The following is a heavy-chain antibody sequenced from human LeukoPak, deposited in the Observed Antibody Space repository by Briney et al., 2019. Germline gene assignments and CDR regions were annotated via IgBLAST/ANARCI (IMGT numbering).Heavy chain of an antibody. J-gene: IGHJ4*02. CDR3: ARDEGPPYY. CDR2: IYYSGST. Sequence: PSETLSLTCTVSGGSISSYYWSWIRQPPGKGLEWIGYIYYSGSTNYNPSLKSRLTMSEDTSKNQFSLKLSSVTAADTAVYYCARDEGPPYYWGQGTLVTVSS. V-gene: IGHV4-59*01. CDR1: GGSISSYY.